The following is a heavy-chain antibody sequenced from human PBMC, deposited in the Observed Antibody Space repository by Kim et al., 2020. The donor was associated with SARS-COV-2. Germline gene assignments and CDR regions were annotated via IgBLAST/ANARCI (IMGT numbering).Heavy chain of an antibody. CDR2: NT. CDR3: ARRGSGHGLDV. D-gene: IGHD6-25*01. V-gene: IGHV1-3*01. Sequence: NTGYSQQMQDRGTLTRDTVASTVYMELSSLMSEDTAVYYCARRGSGHGLDVWGQGTTVTVSS. J-gene: IGHJ6*02.